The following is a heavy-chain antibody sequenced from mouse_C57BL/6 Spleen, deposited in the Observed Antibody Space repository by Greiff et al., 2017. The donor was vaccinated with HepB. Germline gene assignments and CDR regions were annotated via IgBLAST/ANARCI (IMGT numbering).Heavy chain of an antibody. CDR2: INPYNGDT. Sequence: VQLQQSGPELVKPGDSVKISCKASGYSFTGYFMNWVMQSHGKSLEWIGRINPYNGDTFYNQKFKGKATLTVDKSSSTAHMELRSLTSEDSAVYYCARSGYRNYWDFDVWGTGTTVTVSS. CDR1: GYSFTGYF. J-gene: IGHJ1*03. CDR3: ARSGYRNYWDFDV. V-gene: IGHV1-20*01. D-gene: IGHD2-14*01.